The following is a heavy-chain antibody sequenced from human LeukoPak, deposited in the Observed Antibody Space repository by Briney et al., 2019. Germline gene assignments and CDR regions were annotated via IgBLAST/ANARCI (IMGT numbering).Heavy chain of an antibody. CDR2: INNVGSHI. J-gene: IGHJ4*02. D-gene: IGHD4-11*01. CDR1: GFTFSSSA. CDR3: TRDPTQYLRYGYFDY. Sequence: GVLRLSFAASGFTFSSSAMNWVRQAPGKGLVWFSSINNVGSHIYYAGSVRGRFTISRDNAKNSLYLQMSSLRAEDTAVYYCTRDPTQYLRYGYFDYWGQGTLVTVSS. V-gene: IGHV3-21*01.